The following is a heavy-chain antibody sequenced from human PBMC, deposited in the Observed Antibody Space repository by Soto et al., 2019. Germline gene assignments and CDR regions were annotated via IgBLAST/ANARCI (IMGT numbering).Heavy chain of an antibody. D-gene: IGHD3-16*01. J-gene: IGHJ4*02. Sequence: PGGSLRRSCAASEFTFSTYVMHWVRQAPGKGLYWIEAISNDGNTIYYADSVKRLFTIYKNNLKYTLDLPMSSLHVQETALYDYARDHAPGAMITFGGVAHWGQVTLVTVSS. V-gene: IGHV3-30-3*01. CDR3: ARDHAPGAMITFGGVAH. CDR2: ISNDGNTI. CDR1: EFTFSTYV.